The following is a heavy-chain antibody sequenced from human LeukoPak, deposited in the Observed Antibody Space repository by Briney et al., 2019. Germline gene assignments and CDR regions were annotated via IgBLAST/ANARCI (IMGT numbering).Heavy chain of an antibody. CDR1: GGSISSGSYY. Sequence: SETLSLTCTVSGGSISSGSYYWSWNRQPAGKGLEWIGRIYTSGSTNYNPSLKSRVTISVDTSKNQFSLKLSSVTAADTAVYYCARGQQLEGYYFDYWGQGTLVTVSS. CDR3: ARGQQLEGYYFDY. J-gene: IGHJ4*02. CDR2: IYTSGST. D-gene: IGHD6-13*01. V-gene: IGHV4-61*02.